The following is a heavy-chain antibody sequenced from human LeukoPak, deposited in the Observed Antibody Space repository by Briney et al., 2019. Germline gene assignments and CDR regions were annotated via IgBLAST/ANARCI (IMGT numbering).Heavy chain of an antibody. D-gene: IGHD6-13*01. V-gene: IGHV3-30*02. CDR2: IRYDGSNK. J-gene: IGHJ6*03. CDR3: AREIRDSSSWPGYRRYYYYYYMDV. CDR1: GFTFSSYG. Sequence: PGGSLRLSCAASGFTFSSYGMHWVRQAPGKGLEWVAFIRYDGSNKYYADSVKGRFTISRDNSKNTLYLQMNSLRAEDTAVYYCAREIRDSSSWPGYRRYYYYYYMDVWGKGTTVTVSS.